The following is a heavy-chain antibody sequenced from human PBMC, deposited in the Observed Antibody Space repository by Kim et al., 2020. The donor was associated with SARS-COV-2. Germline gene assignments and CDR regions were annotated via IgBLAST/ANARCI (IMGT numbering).Heavy chain of an antibody. CDR2: ISSSSSYI. D-gene: IGHD2-15*01. CDR3: ARVCVGSCPIGRYYFDY. J-gene: IGHJ4*02. CDR1: GFTFSSYS. V-gene: IGHV3-21*01. Sequence: GGSLRLSCAASGFTFSSYSMNWVRQAPGKGLEWVSSISSSSSYIYYADSVKGRFTISRDNAKNSLYLQMNSLRAEDTAVYYCARVCVGSCPIGRYYFDYWGQGTLVTVSS.